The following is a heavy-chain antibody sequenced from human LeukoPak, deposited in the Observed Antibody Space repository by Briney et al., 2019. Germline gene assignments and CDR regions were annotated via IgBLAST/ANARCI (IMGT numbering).Heavy chain of an antibody. CDR1: GGSISSSSDY. V-gene: IGHV4-39*01. Sequence: SETLSLTCTVSGGSISSSSDYWGWIRQPPGKGLEWIGSIYCSGSTYYNPSLKSRVTISVDTSKNQFSLKLSSVTAADTAVYYCARSLYFQGYCSSTSCYPHDYWGQGTLVTVSS. D-gene: IGHD2-2*01. CDR2: IYCSGST. CDR3: ARSLYFQGYCSSTSCYPHDY. J-gene: IGHJ4*02.